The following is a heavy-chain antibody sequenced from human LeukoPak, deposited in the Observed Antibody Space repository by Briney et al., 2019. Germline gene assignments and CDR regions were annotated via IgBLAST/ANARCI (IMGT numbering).Heavy chain of an antibody. V-gene: IGHV4-4*02. CDR3: ARYRGASGYHFDY. CDR2: IYRSGST. Sequence: SETLSLTCAVSGGSISSSNWWSWVRQPPGKGLEWIGEIYRSGSTNYNPSLKSRVTISVDKSKNQFSLKLSSVTAADTAMYYCARYRGASGYHFDYWGQGTLVTVSS. CDR1: GGSISSSNW. D-gene: IGHD5-12*01. J-gene: IGHJ4*02.